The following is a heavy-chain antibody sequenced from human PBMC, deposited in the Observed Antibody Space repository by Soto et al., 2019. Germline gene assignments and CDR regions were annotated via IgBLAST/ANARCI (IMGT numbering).Heavy chain of an antibody. V-gene: IGHV3-21*01. CDR2: ISSSSSYI. D-gene: IGHD4-17*01. CDR3: ARDRGYGDYGRYFDY. Sequence: EVQLVESGGGLVKPGGSLRLSCAASGFTFSSYSMNWVRQAPGKGLEWVSSISSSSSYIFYADSVKGRFTLSRDNAKNSLYLQMNSLRAEDTAVYYCARDRGYGDYGRYFDYWGQGTLVTVSS. CDR1: GFTFSSYS. J-gene: IGHJ4*02.